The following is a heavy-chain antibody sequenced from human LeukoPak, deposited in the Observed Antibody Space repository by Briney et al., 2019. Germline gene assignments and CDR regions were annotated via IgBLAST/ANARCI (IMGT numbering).Heavy chain of an antibody. D-gene: IGHD6-13*01. J-gene: IGHJ3*02. CDR2: ISGSGGST. CDR3: ARGIAAAGNDAFDI. V-gene: IGHV3-23*01. CDR1: GFTFSSYAIHA. Sequence: AGGSLRLSCAASGFTFSSYAIHAMSWVRQAPGKGLEWVSAISGSGGSTYYADSVKGRFTISRDNAKNSLYLQMNSLRAEDTAVYYCARGIAAAGNDAFDIWGQGTMVTVSS.